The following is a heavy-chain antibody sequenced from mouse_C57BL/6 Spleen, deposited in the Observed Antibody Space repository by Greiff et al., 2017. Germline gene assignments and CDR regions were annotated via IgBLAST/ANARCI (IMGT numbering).Heavy chain of an antibody. CDR2: ISGGGGNT. Sequence: EVQGVESGGGLVKPGGSLKLSCAASGFTFSSYTMSWVRQTPEKRLEWVATISGGGGNTYYPDSVKGRFTISRDNAKNTLYLQMSSLRSEDTALYYCASGSSGAMDYWGQGTSVTVSS. J-gene: IGHJ4*01. V-gene: IGHV5-9*01. CDR3: ASGSSGAMDY. D-gene: IGHD1-1*01. CDR1: GFTFSSYT.